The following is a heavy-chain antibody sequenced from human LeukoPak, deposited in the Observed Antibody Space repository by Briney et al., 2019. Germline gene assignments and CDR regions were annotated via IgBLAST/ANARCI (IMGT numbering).Heavy chain of an antibody. J-gene: IGHJ6*01. Sequence: GGSLGLSCAASGFTFSRYDMHWVRQAPGKGLEWVAVTWYDGRNKYYAASVKGRFTISRDDSETTVYLLMNSLRAEDTAVYYCAREVAPLYFHYGMDVWGEGTTVTVSS. CDR2: TWYDGRNK. CDR3: AREVAPLYFHYGMDV. CDR1: GFTFSRYD. D-gene: IGHD2-21*01. V-gene: IGHV3-33*08.